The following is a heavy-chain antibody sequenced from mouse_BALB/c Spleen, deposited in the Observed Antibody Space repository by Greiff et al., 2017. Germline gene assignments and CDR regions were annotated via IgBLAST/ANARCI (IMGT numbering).Heavy chain of an antibody. CDR1: GYTFTSYV. CDR2: INPYNDGT. D-gene: IGHD2-1*01. Sequence: EVKLQQSGPELVKPGASVKMSCKASGYTFTSYVMHWVKQKPGQGLEWIGYINPYNDGTKYNEKFKGKATLTSDKSSSTAYMELSSLTSEDSAVYYCARVYGNYPFAYWGQGTLVTVSA. V-gene: IGHV1-14*01. J-gene: IGHJ3*01. CDR3: ARVYGNYPFAY.